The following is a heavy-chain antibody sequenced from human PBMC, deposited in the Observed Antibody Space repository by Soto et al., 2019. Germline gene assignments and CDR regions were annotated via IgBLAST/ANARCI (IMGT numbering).Heavy chain of an antibody. CDR2: IYYSGST. V-gene: IGHV4-59*01. J-gene: IGHJ6*02. CDR1: GASLSSYY. Sequence: SETLSLTCTVSGASLSSYYWSWMRQPPGKGLEWIGYIYYSGSTNYNSSLKSRVTISLDTSKKQFSLNLSSVTAADTAVYYCASQLVSGGLYGMDVWGQGTTVTVSS. CDR3: ASQLVSGGLYGMDV. D-gene: IGHD2-2*01.